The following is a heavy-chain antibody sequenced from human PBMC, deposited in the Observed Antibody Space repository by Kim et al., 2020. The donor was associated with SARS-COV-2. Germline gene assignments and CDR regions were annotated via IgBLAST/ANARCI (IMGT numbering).Heavy chain of an antibody. CDR3: AGIISGTTKRGGY. V-gene: IGHV3-66*02. Sequence: GGSLRLSCAASGFTVSSNYMSWVRQAPGKGLEWVSVIYSGGSTYYADSVKGRFTITRDNSKNTLYLQMNSLRAEDTAVYYCAGIISGTTKRGGYWGQGTLATVSS. D-gene: IGHD1-20*01. CDR1: GFTVSSNY. CDR2: IYSGGST. J-gene: IGHJ4*02.